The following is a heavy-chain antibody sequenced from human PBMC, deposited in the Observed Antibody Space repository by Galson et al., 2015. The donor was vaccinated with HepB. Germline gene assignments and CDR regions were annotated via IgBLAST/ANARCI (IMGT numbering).Heavy chain of an antibody. J-gene: IGHJ4*02. CDR3: ARASHYGDYIDS. V-gene: IGHV3-11*05. CDR1: GFTFTDFY. Sequence: SLRLSCAASGFTFTDFYMGWIRQAPGKGLEWISYITITSDYTNHADSVKGRFSISRDNAKNSLYLQMNSLRVDDTAVYYCARASHYGDYIDSWGQGTLVTVSS. D-gene: IGHD4/OR15-4a*01. CDR2: ITITSDYT.